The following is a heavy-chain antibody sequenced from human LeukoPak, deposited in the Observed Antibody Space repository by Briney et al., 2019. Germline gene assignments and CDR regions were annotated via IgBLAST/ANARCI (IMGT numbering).Heavy chain of an antibody. CDR3: ARGYYGSGSYYDY. CDR2: IYYSGST. V-gene: IGHV4-59*01. D-gene: IGHD3-10*01. J-gene: IGHJ4*02. CDR1: GGSISSYY. Sequence: KPSETLSLTCTVSGGSISSYYWSWIRQPPGKGLEWIGYIYYSGSTYYNPSLRSRVTISVDTSKNQFSLKLSSVTAADTAVYYCARGYYGSGSYYDYWGQGTLVTVSS.